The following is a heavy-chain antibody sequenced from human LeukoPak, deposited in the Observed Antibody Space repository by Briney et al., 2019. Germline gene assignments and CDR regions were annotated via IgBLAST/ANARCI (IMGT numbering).Heavy chain of an antibody. CDR1: GFTFSIYA. CDR3: ARDPAHYYDFWSGYYTNAFDI. D-gene: IGHD3-3*01. Sequence: PGGSLRLSCAASGFTFSIYAMHWVRQAPGKGLEWVAVISYDGSNKYYADSVKGRFTISRDNSKNTLYLQMNSLRAEDTAVYYCARDPAHYYDFWSGYYTNAFDIWGQGTMVTVSS. V-gene: IGHV3-30-3*01. J-gene: IGHJ3*02. CDR2: ISYDGSNK.